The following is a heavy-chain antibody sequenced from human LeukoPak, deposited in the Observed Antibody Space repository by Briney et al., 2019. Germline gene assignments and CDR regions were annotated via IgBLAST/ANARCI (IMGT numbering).Heavy chain of an antibody. V-gene: IGHV1-8*02. J-gene: IGHJ6*02. CDR2: MNPNSGNT. CDR1: GYTFTSYY. CDR3: ARENPKYCMDV. Sequence: GASVKVSCKASGYTFTSYYMHWVRQAPGQGLEWMGWMNPNSGNTGYAQKFQGRVTMTRNTSISTAYMELSSLRSEDTAVYYCARENPKYCMDVWGQGTTVTVSS.